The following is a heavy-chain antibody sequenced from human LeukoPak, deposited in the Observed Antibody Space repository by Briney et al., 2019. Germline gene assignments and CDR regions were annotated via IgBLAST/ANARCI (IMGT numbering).Heavy chain of an antibody. D-gene: IGHD3-3*01. CDR1: GYTFTSYD. V-gene: IGHV1-8*03. J-gene: IGHJ4*02. CDR2: MNPNSGNT. CDR3: ARGTYYDFWSGYYHFDY. Sequence: ASVKVSCKASGYTFTSYDINWVRQATGQGLEWMGWMNPNSGNTGYAQKFQVRVTITRNTSISTAYMELSSLRSEDTAVYYCARGTYYDFWSGYYHFDYWGQGTLVTVSS.